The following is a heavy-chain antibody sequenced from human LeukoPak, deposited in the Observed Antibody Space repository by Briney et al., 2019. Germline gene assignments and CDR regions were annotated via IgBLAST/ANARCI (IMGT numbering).Heavy chain of an antibody. CDR1: GYSISSGYY. CDR3: ARQAPGIFGAVVWDHDY. V-gene: IGHV4-38-2*02. J-gene: IGHJ4*02. CDR2: IYHSGST. Sequence: SETLSLTCTVSGYSISSGYYWGLIRQPPGKGLEGIGSIYHSGSTYYNPSLKSRVTISVDTSKNQFSLKLSSVTAADTAVYYCARQAPGIFGAVVWDHDYWGQGTLVTVSS. D-gene: IGHD3-3*01.